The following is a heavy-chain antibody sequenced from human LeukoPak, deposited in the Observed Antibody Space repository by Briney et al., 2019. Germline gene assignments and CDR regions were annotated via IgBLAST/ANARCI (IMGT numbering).Heavy chain of an antibody. CDR2: IYSGGST. Sequence: GGSLRLSCAASGSTVSSNYMSWVRQAPGKGLEWVSVIYSGGSTYYADSVKGRFTISRDNSKNTLYLQMNSLRAEDTAVYYCARDVKDSSGYYYRWTGDWGQGTLVTVSS. V-gene: IGHV3-66*02. J-gene: IGHJ4*02. D-gene: IGHD3-22*01. CDR3: ARDVKDSSGYYYRWTGD. CDR1: GSTVSSNY.